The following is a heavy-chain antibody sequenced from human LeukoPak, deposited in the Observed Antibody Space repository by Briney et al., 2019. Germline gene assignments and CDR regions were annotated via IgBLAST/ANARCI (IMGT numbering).Heavy chain of an antibody. CDR2: ISSSSSTI. Sequence: PGGSLRLSCAASGCTFSSYSMNWVRQAPGKGLEWVSYISSSSSTIYYADSVKGRFTISRDNAKNSLYLQMNSLRDEDTAVYYCAREVVVVTAPHYFDYWGQGTLVTVSS. J-gene: IGHJ4*02. D-gene: IGHD2-21*02. CDR1: GCTFSSYS. V-gene: IGHV3-48*02. CDR3: AREVVVVTAPHYFDY.